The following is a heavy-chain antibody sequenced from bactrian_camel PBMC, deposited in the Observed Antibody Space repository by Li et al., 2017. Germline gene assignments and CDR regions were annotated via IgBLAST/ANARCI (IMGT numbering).Heavy chain of an antibody. CDR1: GLTFDDQD. J-gene: IGHJ4*01. V-gene: IGHV3S55*01. CDR2: INSDGDT. Sequence: HVQLVESGGGSVQSGGSLRLNCTSPGLTFDDQDMAWYRQAPGNECELVSTINSDGDTYYADSVKGRFTISRDNAKNTLFLQLNSLKIEDTAMYYCAQGFSSRTPVGQGTQVTVS.